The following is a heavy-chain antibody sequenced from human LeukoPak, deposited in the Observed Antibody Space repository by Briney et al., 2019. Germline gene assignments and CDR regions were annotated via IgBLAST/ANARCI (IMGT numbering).Heavy chain of an antibody. J-gene: IGHJ4*02. CDR1: GFTFSSYG. CDR2: ISYDGSNK. Sequence: PGGSLRLSCAASGFTFSSYGMSWVRQAPGKGLEWVAVISYDGSNKYYADSVKGRFTISRDNSKNTLYLQMNSLRAEDTAVYYCARAGLYYYDSSGHDYWGQGTLVTVSS. CDR3: ARAGLYYYDSSGHDY. D-gene: IGHD3-22*01. V-gene: IGHV3-30*03.